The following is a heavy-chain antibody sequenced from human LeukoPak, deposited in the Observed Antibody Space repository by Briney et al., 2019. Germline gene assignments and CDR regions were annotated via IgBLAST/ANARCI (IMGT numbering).Heavy chain of an antibody. J-gene: IGHJ4*02. CDR2: IYYSGST. D-gene: IGHD6-13*01. CDR1: GGSISSYY. V-gene: IGHV4-59*08. Sequence: SETLSLTCTVSGGSISSYYWSWIRQPPGKGLEWIGYIYYSGSTNYNPSLKSRVTISVDTSKNQFSLKLSSVTAADTAVYYCASDSSSWYLFSIYYWGQGTLVTVSS. CDR3: ASDSSSWYLFSIYY.